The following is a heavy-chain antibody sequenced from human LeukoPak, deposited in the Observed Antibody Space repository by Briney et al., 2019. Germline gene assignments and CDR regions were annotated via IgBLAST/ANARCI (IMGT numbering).Heavy chain of an antibody. V-gene: IGHV3-30*09. D-gene: IGHD5-18*01. CDR3: AKDGGYSYGSNWFDP. CDR2: ISYDGSNK. CDR1: GFTFSSYA. J-gene: IGHJ5*02. Sequence: PGGSLRLSCAASGFTFSSYAMHWVRQAPGKGLEWVAVISYDGSNKYYADSVKGRFAISRDNSKNTLYLQMNSLRAEDTAVYYCAKDGGYSYGSNWFDPWGQGTLVTVSS.